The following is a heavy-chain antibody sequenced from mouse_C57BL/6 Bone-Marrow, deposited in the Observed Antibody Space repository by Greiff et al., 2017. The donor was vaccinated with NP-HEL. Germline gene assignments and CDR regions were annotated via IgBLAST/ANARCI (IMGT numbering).Heavy chain of an antibody. CDR1: GFTFSNYW. V-gene: IGHV6-3*01. Sequence: EVQLQESGGGLVQPGGSMKLSCVASGFTFSNYWMNWVRQSPEKGLEWVAQIRLKSDNYATHYAESVKGRFTISRDDSKSSVYLQMNNLRAEDTGIYYCTEGYGSKGYWGQGTTLTVSS. D-gene: IGHD1-1*01. CDR2: IRLKSDNYAT. CDR3: TEGYGSKGY. J-gene: IGHJ2*01.